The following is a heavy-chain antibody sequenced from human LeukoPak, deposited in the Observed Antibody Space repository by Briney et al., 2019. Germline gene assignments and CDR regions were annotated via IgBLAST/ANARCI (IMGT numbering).Heavy chain of an antibody. D-gene: IGHD2-8*01. J-gene: IGHJ6*03. V-gene: IGHV4-61*02. CDR1: GGSISSGSYY. CDR3: ATNGGSRYYYYYMDV. CDR2: IYTSGST. Sequence: SETLSLTCTVSGGSISSGSYYWSWIRQPAGKGLEWIGRIYTSGSTNYNPSLKSRVTISVDTSKNQFSLKLSSVTAADTAVYYCATNGGSRYYYYYMDVWGKGTTVTVSS.